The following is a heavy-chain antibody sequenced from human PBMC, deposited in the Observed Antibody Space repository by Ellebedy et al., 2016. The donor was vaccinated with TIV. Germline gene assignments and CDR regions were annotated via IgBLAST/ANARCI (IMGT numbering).Heavy chain of an antibody. CDR1: GYSFTSYW. V-gene: IGHV5-10-1*01. D-gene: IGHD5-18*01. Sequence: GESLKISCKGSGYSFTSYWISWVRQMPGKGLEWMGRIDPSDSYTNYSPSFQGHVTISADKSISTAYLQWSSLKASDTAMYYCARMGTAIQQIDYWGQGTLVTVSS. CDR2: IDPSDSYT. CDR3: ARMGTAIQQIDY. J-gene: IGHJ4*02.